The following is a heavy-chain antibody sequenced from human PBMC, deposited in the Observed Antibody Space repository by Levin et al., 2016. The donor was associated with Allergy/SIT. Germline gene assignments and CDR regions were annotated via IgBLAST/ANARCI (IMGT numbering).Heavy chain of an antibody. Sequence: WVRQAPGQGLEWMGGIIPIFGTANYAQKFQGRVTITADKSTSTAYMELSSLRSEDTAVYYCASDGYCSGGSCRYYYYGMDVWGQGTTVTVSS. D-gene: IGHD2-15*01. CDR3: ASDGYCSGGSCRYYYYGMDV. V-gene: IGHV1-69*06. J-gene: IGHJ6*02. CDR2: IIPIFGTA.